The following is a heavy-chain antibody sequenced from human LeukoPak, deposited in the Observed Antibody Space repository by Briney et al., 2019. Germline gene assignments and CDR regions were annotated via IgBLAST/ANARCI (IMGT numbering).Heavy chain of an antibody. V-gene: IGHV1-46*01. CDR3: ARDGTGTKSAVDP. D-gene: IGHD1-7*01. CDR1: GYTFTGYY. CDR2: INPSGGST. Sequence: ASVKVSCKASGYTFTGYYIHWVRQAPGQGLEWMGWINPSGGSTSYAQKFQGRVTMTRDMSTSTVYMELSSLRSEDTAVYYCARDGTGTKSAVDPWGQGTLVTVSS. J-gene: IGHJ5*02.